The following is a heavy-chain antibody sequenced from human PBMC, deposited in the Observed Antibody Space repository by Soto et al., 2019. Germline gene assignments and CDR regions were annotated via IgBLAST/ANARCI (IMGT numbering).Heavy chain of an antibody. CDR1: GFTFSSSS. D-gene: IGHD2-21*02. J-gene: IGHJ4*02. CDR3: ARAVRCGGDCYYFDY. V-gene: IGHV3-21*01. CDR2: ISSSSTYI. Sequence: PGGSLRLSCAASGFTFSSSSMNWVRQAPGKGLEWVSSISSSSTYIYYAASVRGRFTISRDNAKNSLYLQMNSLRAEDTALYYCARAVRCGGDCYYFDYWGQGTLVTVSS.